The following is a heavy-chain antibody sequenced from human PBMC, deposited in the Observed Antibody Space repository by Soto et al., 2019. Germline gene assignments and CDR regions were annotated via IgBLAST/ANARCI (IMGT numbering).Heavy chain of an antibody. D-gene: IGHD3-10*01. J-gene: IGHJ6*02. Sequence: GGSLRLSCAASGFTFSSYGMHWVRQAPGKGLEWVAVIWYDGSNKYYADSVKGRFTISRDNSKITLYLQMNSLRAEDTAVYYCARDQLLWFGELRDSYGMDVWGQGTTVSVS. CDR2: IWYDGSNK. V-gene: IGHV3-33*01. CDR1: GFTFSSYG. CDR3: ARDQLLWFGELRDSYGMDV.